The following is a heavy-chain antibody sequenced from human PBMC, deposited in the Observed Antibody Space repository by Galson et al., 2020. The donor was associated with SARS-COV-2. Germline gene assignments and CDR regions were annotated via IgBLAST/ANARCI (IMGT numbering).Heavy chain of an antibody. J-gene: IGHJ4*02. V-gene: IGHV4-61*01. Sequence: SETLSLTCTVSGGSVSSGSYYWSWIRQPPGKGLEWIGYIYYSGSTNYNPSLKSRVTISVDTSKNQFSLKLSSVTAADTAVYYCAGGLYSSGWYYFDYWGQGTLVTVSS. CDR2: IYYSGST. D-gene: IGHD6-19*01. CDR3: AGGLYSSGWYYFDY. CDR1: GGSVSSGSYY.